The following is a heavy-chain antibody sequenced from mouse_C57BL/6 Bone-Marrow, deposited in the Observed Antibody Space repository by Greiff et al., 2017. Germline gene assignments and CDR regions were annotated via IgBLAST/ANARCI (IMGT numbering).Heavy chain of an antibody. V-gene: IGHV1-64*01. Sequence: QVQLQQSGAELVKPGASVKLSCKASGYTFTSYWMHWVKQRPGQGLEWIGMIHPNSGSTNYNEKFKSKATLTVDKSSSTAYMQLSSLTSEDSAVYYCGRANDGYPPWFAYWGQGTLVTVSA. CDR2: IHPNSGST. CDR3: GRANDGYPPWFAY. D-gene: IGHD2-3*01. J-gene: IGHJ3*01. CDR1: GYTFTSYW.